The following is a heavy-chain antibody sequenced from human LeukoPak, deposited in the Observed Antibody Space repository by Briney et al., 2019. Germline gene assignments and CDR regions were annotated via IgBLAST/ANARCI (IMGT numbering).Heavy chain of an antibody. Sequence: SVKVSCKASGYTFTSYGISWVRQAPGQGLEWIGGIIPIFGTANYAQKFQGRVTITTDESTSTAYMELSSLRSEDTAVYYCASEGYSSSSRVDYWGQGTLVTVSS. CDR2: IIPIFGTA. CDR1: GYTFTSYG. CDR3: ASEGYSSSSRVDY. J-gene: IGHJ4*02. V-gene: IGHV1-69*05. D-gene: IGHD6-6*01.